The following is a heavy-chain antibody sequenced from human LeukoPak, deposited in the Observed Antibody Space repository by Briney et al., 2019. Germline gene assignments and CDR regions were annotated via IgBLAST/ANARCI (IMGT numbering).Heavy chain of an antibody. CDR2: ITGSGGNT. CDR1: GFTFSNYA. Sequence: PGASLRLSCAASGFTFSNYAMSWVRQAPGKGLEWVSAITGSGGNTYYADSVKGRFTISRDNSKNTVFLQMNSLRADDTAVYYCAKWGDYDVLTGYYVSDYWGQGTLVTVSS. V-gene: IGHV3-23*01. CDR3: AKWGDYDVLTGYYVSDY. D-gene: IGHD3-9*01. J-gene: IGHJ4*02.